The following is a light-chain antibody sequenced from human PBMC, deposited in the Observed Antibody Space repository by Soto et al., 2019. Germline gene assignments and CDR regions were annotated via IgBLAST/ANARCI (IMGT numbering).Light chain of an antibody. Sequence: EIMMTQSPGTLSASPGERATLSCRASQSVSSNLDWYQQKPGQAPRLIIYAVSTRATGIPARFSGSGSGTEFTLTISSLQSEDFAVYYCQQYNKWPLTFGQGTKVEIK. V-gene: IGKV3-15*01. J-gene: IGKJ1*01. CDR3: QQYNKWPLT. CDR2: AVS. CDR1: QSVSSN.